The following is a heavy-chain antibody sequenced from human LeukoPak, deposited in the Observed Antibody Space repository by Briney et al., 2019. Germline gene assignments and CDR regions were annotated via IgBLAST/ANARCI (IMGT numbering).Heavy chain of an antibody. CDR2: ISSSTSYI. D-gene: IGHD2-15*01. V-gene: IGHV3-21*01. Sequence: GGSLRLSCAASGFTFSSYSMNWVRQAPGKGLEWVSSISSSTSYIYYTDSVKGRFSISRDNAKNSLFLQMNSLRVEDTAVYYCARDGRGDYCSGGSCLMFDPWDQGTLVTVSS. CDR3: ARDGRGDYCSGGSCLMFDP. J-gene: IGHJ5*02. CDR1: GFTFSSYS.